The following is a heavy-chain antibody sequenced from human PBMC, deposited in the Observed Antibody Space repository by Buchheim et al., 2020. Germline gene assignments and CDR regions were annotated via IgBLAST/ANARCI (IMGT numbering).Heavy chain of an antibody. Sequence: EVQLLESGGGLVQPGGSLRLSCAASGFTFSSYAMSWVRQAPGKGLEWVSAISGSGGSTYYADSVKGRFTISRDNSKNTLYLQMNSLRAEDTAVYYCARLGFRDAAWDYYYGMDVWGQGTT. CDR2: ISGSGGST. CDR1: GFTFSSYA. V-gene: IGHV3-23*01. D-gene: IGHD3-10*01. J-gene: IGHJ6*02. CDR3: ARLGFRDAAWDYYYGMDV.